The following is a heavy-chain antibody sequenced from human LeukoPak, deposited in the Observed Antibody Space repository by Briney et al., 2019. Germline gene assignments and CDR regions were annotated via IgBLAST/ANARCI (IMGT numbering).Heavy chain of an antibody. D-gene: IGHD2-2*01. CDR2: IIPLFGTT. CDR3: ARVVVVAPIGGLGWFDP. CDR1: GGTFSSNA. Sequence: SVKVSCKASGGTFSSNAISWVRQAPGQGLEWMGGIIPLFGTTNYAQKFQGRVTISADESTSTAYMELNSLRSEDTAVYYCARVVVVAPIGGLGWFDPWGQGTLVTVSS. J-gene: IGHJ5*02. V-gene: IGHV1-69*13.